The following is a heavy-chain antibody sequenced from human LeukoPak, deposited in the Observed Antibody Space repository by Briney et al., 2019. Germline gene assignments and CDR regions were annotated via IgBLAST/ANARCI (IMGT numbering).Heavy chain of an antibody. CDR2: ISTTSGTI. CDR1: GFTFSDYE. Sequence: PVGSLRLSCAASGFTFSDYEMNWVRQAPGMRLEWVSYISTTSGTIYYADSVKGRFTISRDNAKNSLYLQMNSLSVEDTAVYYCARAKGYPPDAYFDLWGRGSLVTVSS. CDR3: ARAKGYPPDAYFDL. D-gene: IGHD3-16*02. J-gene: IGHJ2*01. V-gene: IGHV3-48*03.